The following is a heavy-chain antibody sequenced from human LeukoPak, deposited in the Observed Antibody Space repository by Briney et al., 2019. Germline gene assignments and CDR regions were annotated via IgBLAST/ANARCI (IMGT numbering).Heavy chain of an antibody. V-gene: IGHV3-30*02. J-gene: IGHJ4*02. CDR2: IRYDGSNK. CDR3: AKVAKYYYGSETYYFFEH. Sequence: PGGSLRLSCAASGLTFSSYGMHWVRQAPGKGLEWVAFIRYDGSNKYYADSVKCLFTISRDNDKISVYLQMKGLRLEDTAICYCAKVAKYYYGSETYYFFEHWGQGTPVTASS. CDR1: GLTFSSYG. D-gene: IGHD3-10*01.